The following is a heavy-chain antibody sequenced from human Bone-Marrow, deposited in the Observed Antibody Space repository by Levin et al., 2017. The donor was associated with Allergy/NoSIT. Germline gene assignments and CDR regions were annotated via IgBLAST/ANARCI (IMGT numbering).Heavy chain of an antibody. D-gene: IGHD3-3*01. V-gene: IGHV3-9*01. CDR3: TKDISAGYYMRMDV. CDR1: GFTFENFA. Sequence: LSLTCAASGFTFENFAMHWVRQVPGKGPEWVSGINWNGETKRYAGSVKGRFTISRDNAKNTLYLQMAGLRAEDTALYYCTKDISAGYYMRMDVWGQGTTVTVSS. J-gene: IGHJ6*02. CDR2: INWNGETK.